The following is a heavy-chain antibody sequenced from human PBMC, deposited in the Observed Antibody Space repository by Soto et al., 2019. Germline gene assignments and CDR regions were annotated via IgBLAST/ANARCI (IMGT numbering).Heavy chain of an antibody. D-gene: IGHD3-22*01. CDR3: ASGYDSSGYYYGMDG. CDR1: GGSLSSGCYY. CDR2: IYYSWST. Sequence: SETLSLTCTVSGGSLSSGCYYLNWIRHHPGKGLEWIGYIYYSWSTYYNPSLKSRVTISVDTSKHQFSLKLSSVTAADTAVYYGASGYDSSGYYYGMDGGGQGTTVTVS. V-gene: IGHV4-31*03. J-gene: IGHJ6*02.